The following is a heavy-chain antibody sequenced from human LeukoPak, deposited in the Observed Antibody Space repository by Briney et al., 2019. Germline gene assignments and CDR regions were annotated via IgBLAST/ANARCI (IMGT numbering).Heavy chain of an antibody. CDR2: ISGSGGST. Sequence: PGGSLRLSCAASGFTFSSYAMSWVRQAPGKGLEWVSAISGSGGSTYYADSVKGRFTISRDNSKNTLYLQMNSLRAEDTAVYYCAKDLIVVRGSLPEYFQHWGQGTLVTVSS. V-gene: IGHV3-23*01. D-gene: IGHD3-10*01. CDR3: AKDLIVVRGSLPEYFQH. J-gene: IGHJ1*01. CDR1: GFTFSSYA.